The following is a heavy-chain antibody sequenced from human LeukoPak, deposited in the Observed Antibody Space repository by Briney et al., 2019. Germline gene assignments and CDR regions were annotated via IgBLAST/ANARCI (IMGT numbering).Heavy chain of an antibody. J-gene: IGHJ4*02. D-gene: IGHD4-17*01. CDR3: ARGSRYGDYPYYCDF. V-gene: IGHV3-30*02. CDR1: GFTFGSYG. Sequence: GGSLRLSCAASGFTFGSYGMHWVRQAPGKGLDWVAFVRYDGNNPYYSASVKGRFTISRDNSKNTVLLQMNNLRLEDAAVYYCARGSRYGDYPYYCDFLGQGTLVTVSS. CDR2: VRYDGNNP.